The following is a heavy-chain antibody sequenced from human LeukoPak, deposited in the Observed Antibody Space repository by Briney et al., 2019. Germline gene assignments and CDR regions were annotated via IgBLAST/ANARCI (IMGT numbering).Heavy chain of an antibody. CDR3: ARGAVAGQY. V-gene: IGHV4-34*01. D-gene: IGHD6-19*01. CDR2: INHSGST. CDR1: GGSFSGYY. Sequence: SETLSLTCAVYGGSFSGYYWCWIRQPPGKGLEWIGEINHSGSTNYNPSLKSRVTISVDTSKNQFSLKLSSVTAADTAVYYCARGAVAGQYWGQGTLVTVSS. J-gene: IGHJ4*02.